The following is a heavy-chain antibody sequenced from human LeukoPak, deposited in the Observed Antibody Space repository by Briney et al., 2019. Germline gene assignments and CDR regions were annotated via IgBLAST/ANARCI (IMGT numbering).Heavy chain of an antibody. Sequence: PGRSLRLSCAASGFTFSSYGMHWVRQAPGKGLEWVAVIWYDGSNKYYADSVKGRFTISRDNSKDTLYLQMNSLRAEDTAVYYCARVIAAAGIDYFDYWGQGTLVTVSS. V-gene: IGHV3-33*01. J-gene: IGHJ4*02. CDR3: ARVIAAAGIDYFDY. CDR2: IWYDGSNK. CDR1: GFTFSSYG. D-gene: IGHD6-13*01.